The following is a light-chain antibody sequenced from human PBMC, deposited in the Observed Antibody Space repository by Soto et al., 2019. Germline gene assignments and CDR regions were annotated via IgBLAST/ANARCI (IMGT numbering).Light chain of an antibody. CDR1: QSISDT. V-gene: IGKV3-15*01. CDR2: GAS. CDR3: QQYDNWPWT. J-gene: IGKJ1*01. Sequence: EIVMTQSPATLSVSTCGRATLSFMASQSISDTLAWYQQKPGQAPRLLIHGASTRATGFPARFSGSGSGTDFTLTISSLQSEDSAVYYCQQYDNWPWTFGQGTKVDIK.